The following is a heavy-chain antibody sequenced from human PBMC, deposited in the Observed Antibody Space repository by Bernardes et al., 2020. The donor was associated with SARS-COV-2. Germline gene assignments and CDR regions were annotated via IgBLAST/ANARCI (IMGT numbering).Heavy chain of an antibody. CDR2: IYYSGST. V-gene: IGHV4-39*07. J-gene: IGHJ4*02. D-gene: IGHD2-2*01. CDR1: GGSISSSSYY. CDR3: ASYCSSTSCWGFDY. Sequence: SESLSLTCTVSGGSISSSSYYWGWIRQPPGKGLEWIGSIYYSGSTYYNPSLKSRVTISVDTSKNQFSLKLSSVTAADTAVYYCASYCSSTSCWGFDYWGQGTLVTVSS.